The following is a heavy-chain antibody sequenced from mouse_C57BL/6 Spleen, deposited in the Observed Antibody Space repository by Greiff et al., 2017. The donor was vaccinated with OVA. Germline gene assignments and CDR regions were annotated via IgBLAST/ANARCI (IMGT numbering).Heavy chain of an antibody. Sequence: VQVVESGPGLVQPSQSLSITCTVSGFSLTSYGVHWVRQSPGKGLEWLGVIWSGGSTDYNAAFISRLSISKDNSKSQVFFKMNSLQADDTAIYYCARNLDDYDGVPFFAYWGQGTLVTVSA. CDR3: ARNLDDYDGVPFFAY. CDR2: IWSGGST. CDR1: GFSLTSYG. V-gene: IGHV2-2*01. J-gene: IGHJ3*01. D-gene: IGHD2-4*01.